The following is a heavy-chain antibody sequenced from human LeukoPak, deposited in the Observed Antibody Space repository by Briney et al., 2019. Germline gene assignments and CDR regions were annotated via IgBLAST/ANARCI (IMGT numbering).Heavy chain of an antibody. CDR1: GFTFSSYD. D-gene: IGHD3-22*01. CDR2: IGTAGDT. V-gene: IGHV3-13*01. CDR3: AREAAPYDSDAFDI. Sequence: GGSLRLSCAASGFTFSSYDMHWVRQATGKGLEWVSAIGTAGDTYYPGSVKGRFTISRENAKNSLYLQMNSLRAGDTAVYYRAREAAPYDSDAFDIWAKGQWSPSLQ. J-gene: IGHJ3*02.